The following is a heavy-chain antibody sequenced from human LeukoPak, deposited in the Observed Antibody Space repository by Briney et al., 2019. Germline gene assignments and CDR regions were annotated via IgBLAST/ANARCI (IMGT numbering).Heavy chain of an antibody. V-gene: IGHV3-30*02. CDR2: IRYDGSNK. D-gene: IGHD6-13*01. Sequence: PGGSLRLSRAASGFTFSSYGMHWVRQAPGKGLEWVAFIRYDGSNKYYADSVKGRFTISRDNSKNTLYLQMNSLRAEDTAVYYCAKEPPIAAAGTYFQHWGQGTLVTVSS. CDR3: AKEPPIAAAGTYFQH. J-gene: IGHJ1*01. CDR1: GFTFSSYG.